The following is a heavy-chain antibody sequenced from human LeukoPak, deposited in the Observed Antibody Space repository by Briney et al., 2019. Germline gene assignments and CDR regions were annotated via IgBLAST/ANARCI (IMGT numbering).Heavy chain of an antibody. CDR3: AKQDQYCSGGSCYSSAFDI. D-gene: IGHD2-15*01. V-gene: IGHV3-23*01. J-gene: IGHJ3*02. CDR1: GFTFRPYA. CDR2: LSGSGAIT. Sequence: GGSLRLSCAASGFTFRPYAMSWVRQAPGKGLEWVSTLSGSGAITYYADSVKGRFTISRDNSKNTLELQMNSLRADDTAIYYCAKQDQYCSGGSCYSSAFDIWGQGTMVTVSS.